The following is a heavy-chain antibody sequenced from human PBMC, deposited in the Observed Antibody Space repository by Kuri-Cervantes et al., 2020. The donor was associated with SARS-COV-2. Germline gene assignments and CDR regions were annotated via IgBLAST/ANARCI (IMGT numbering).Heavy chain of an antibody. CDR3: ASSHITTYYYYNMKV. D-gene: IGHD1-20*01. J-gene: IGHJ6*03. CDR2: IYSSGST. CDR1: GASINDYY. Sequence: GSLRLSCTVSGASINDYYWTWIRQPAGQGLEWIGRIYSSGSTNYNPSLKSRVTMSIDTSTNQFSLRLTSVTAADTAVYYCASSHITTYYYYNMKVWGKGTTVTVSS. V-gene: IGHV4-4*07.